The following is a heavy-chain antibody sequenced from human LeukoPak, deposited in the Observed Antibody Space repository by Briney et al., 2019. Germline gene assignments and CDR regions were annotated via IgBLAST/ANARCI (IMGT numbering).Heavy chain of an antibody. CDR2: TNPNSGNT. CDR1: GYTFTGYY. Sequence: ASVKVSCKASGYTFTGYYMHWVRQAPGQGLEWMGWTNPNSGNTGYAQKFQGRVTMTRNTSITTAYMELSNLRSEDTAVYYCARSQHGGIDYWGQGTLVTVSS. J-gene: IGHJ4*02. V-gene: IGHV1-8*02. CDR3: ARSQHGGIDY. D-gene: IGHD4-23*01.